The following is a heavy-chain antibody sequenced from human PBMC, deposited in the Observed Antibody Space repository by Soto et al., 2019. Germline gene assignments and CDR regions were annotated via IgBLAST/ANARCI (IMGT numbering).Heavy chain of an antibody. CDR2: INAGNGNT. Sequence: ASVKVSCKASGYTFTSYAMHWVRQAPGQRLEWVGWINAGNGNTKYSQKFQGRVTITRDTSASTAYMELSSLRSEDTAVYYCARDRYITIFGVTPTAPFDPWGQGTMVTVYS. CDR3: ARDRYITIFGVTPTAPFDP. V-gene: IGHV1-3*01. D-gene: IGHD3-3*01. J-gene: IGHJ5*02. CDR1: GYTFTSYA.